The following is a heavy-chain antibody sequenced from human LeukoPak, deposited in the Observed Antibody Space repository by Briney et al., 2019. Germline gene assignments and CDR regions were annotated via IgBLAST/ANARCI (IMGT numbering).Heavy chain of an antibody. CDR2: ISSNTSY. Sequence: GGSLRLSCAASGFTFSDYYMSWIRQAPGKGLEWVSYISSNTSYTYHADYADSVKGRFTISRDNAKNSLYLKMMSLKAEDMAIYYKARIMTTVTTSDYWGQGTLVTVSS. V-gene: IGHV3-11*06. D-gene: IGHD4-17*01. CDR1: GFTFSDYY. J-gene: IGHJ4*02. CDR3: ARIMTTVTTSDY.